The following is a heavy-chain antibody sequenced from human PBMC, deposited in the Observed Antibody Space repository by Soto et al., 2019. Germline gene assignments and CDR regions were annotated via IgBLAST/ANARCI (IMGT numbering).Heavy chain of an antibody. Sequence: EVQLLESGGGLVQPGGSLRLSCAASGFTFSRYTMSWVRQAPGKGLEWVSAISGSGGSTYNADSVKGRFTISRDNSKNTLYLQMNSLSAEDTAVYYCAKVWGKGHMVSYFDYWGQGTLVTVSS. J-gene: IGHJ4*02. CDR2: ISGSGGST. V-gene: IGHV3-23*01. D-gene: IGHD3-16*01. CDR3: AKVWGKGHMVSYFDY. CDR1: GFTFSRYT.